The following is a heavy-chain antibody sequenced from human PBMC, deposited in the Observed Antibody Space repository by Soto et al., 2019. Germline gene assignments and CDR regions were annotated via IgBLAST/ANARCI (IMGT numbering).Heavy chain of an antibody. CDR1: AYTFTSYG. V-gene: IGHV1-18*04. Sequence: ASVKVSCKASAYTFTSYGITWVLQAPGQGLEWMGWISAYNGNTNYAQKLQGRVTMTTDTSTSTAYMELRSLRSDDTAVYYCARSRLQPDYYYYYGMDVWGQGTTVTAP. CDR2: ISAYNGNT. J-gene: IGHJ6*02. CDR3: ARSRLQPDYYYYYGMDV. D-gene: IGHD4-4*01.